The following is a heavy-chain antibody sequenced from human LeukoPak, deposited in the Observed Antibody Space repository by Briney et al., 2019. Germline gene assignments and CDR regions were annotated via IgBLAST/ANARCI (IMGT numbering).Heavy chain of an antibody. V-gene: IGHV3-23*01. CDR1: GFTFSNFA. J-gene: IGHJ3*02. CDR3: AKTGGYYDTSDLYRPDVFDI. Sequence: LAGGSLRLSCAASGFTFSNFAMSWVRQAPGKGLEWVSAISDTGGNTFYTDSVTGRFTISRDNSKNTLYVQMNSLRAEDTAVYYCAKTGGYYDTSDLYRPDVFDIWGQGTVVTVSS. D-gene: IGHD3-22*01. CDR2: ISDTGGNT.